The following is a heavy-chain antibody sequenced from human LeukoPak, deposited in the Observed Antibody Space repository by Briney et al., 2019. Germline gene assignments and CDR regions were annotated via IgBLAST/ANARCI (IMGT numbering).Heavy chain of an antibody. CDR2: IYHSGST. CDR3: ARGYSSSPVDY. J-gene: IGHJ4*02. V-gene: IGHV4-30-2*01. D-gene: IGHD6-6*01. Sequence: SETLSLTCTVFGGSISSGGYFWSWIRQPPGKGLEWIGYIYHSGSTYYNPSLKSRVNISVDRSKDQFSLKLTSVTAADTAVYYCARGYSSSPVDYWGQGTLVTVSS. CDR1: GGSISSGGYF.